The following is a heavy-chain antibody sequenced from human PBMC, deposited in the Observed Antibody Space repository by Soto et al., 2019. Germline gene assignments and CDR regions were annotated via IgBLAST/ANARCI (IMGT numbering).Heavy chain of an antibody. J-gene: IGHJ4*02. D-gene: IGHD3-9*01. CDR3: AREAYEILTGYSDFDY. CDR1: GFTVSSNY. Sequence: EVQLVESGGGLVQPGGSLRLSCAASGFTVSSNYMSWVRQAPGKGLEWVSVIYSGGSTYYADSVKGRFTISRDNSKNTLYLQMNSLRAEDTAVYYCAREAYEILTGYSDFDYWGQGTLVTVSS. CDR2: IYSGGST. V-gene: IGHV3-66*01.